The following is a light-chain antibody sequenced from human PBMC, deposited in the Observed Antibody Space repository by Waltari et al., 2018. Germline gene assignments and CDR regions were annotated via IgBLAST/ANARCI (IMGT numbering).Light chain of an antibody. Sequence: EIVLTQSPGTLSLSPGERATLSCRASQSVSTTYLAWYQQKLGQAPRLLIYDASSRATGIPDRVSGSGSGTDFTLTISRLEPEDFAVYYCQQYGSSPRTFGQGTKVEIK. J-gene: IGKJ1*01. CDR1: QSVSTTY. V-gene: IGKV3-20*01. CDR2: DAS. CDR3: QQYGSSPRT.